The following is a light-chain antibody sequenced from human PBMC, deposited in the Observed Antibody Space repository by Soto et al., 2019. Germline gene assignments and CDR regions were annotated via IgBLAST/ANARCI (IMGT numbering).Light chain of an antibody. CDR1: QSVLYSSNNKNY. CDR2: WAS. J-gene: IGKJ2*01. Sequence: DIVMTQSPDSLAVSLGERATINCKSSQSVLYSSNNKNYLAWYQQRPGQPPKLLIYWASTRESGVPARCSGRGSGTDFTLTITSLQAEDVAVYYCQQYYSTPPTFGQGTKLEIK. V-gene: IGKV4-1*01. CDR3: QQYYSTPPT.